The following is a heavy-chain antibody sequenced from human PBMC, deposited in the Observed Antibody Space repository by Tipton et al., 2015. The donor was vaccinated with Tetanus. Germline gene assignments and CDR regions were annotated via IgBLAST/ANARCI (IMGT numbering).Heavy chain of an antibody. V-gene: IGHV4-31*03. CDR2: IYYSGST. CDR1: GGSISSGGYY. J-gene: IGHJ4*02. Sequence: GLVKPSQTLSLTCTVSGGSISSGGYYWSWIRQHPGKGLEWIGAIYYSGSTYYNPSLKSRVTISVDTSKNQFSLKLNSVTAADTAVYYCARDQARGARGWNYFDYWGQGTLVTVSS. CDR3: ARDQARGARGWNYFDY. D-gene: IGHD1-26*01.